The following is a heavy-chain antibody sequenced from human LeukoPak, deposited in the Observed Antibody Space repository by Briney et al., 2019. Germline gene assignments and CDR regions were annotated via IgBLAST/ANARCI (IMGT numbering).Heavy chain of an antibody. D-gene: IGHD5-12*01. J-gene: IGHJ4*02. CDR2: IKQDGSEI. CDR1: GFTFSSYW. CDR3: ARDMVRREIVATMDFDY. V-gene: IGHV3-7*04. Sequence: PGGSLRLSCAAAGFTFSSYWMAWVRQAPGKGLEWVANIKQDGSEIHYVDSVKGRFTISRDNARNSVYLQMSSLRVEDTAVYYCARDMVRREIVATMDFDYWGQGTLVTVSS.